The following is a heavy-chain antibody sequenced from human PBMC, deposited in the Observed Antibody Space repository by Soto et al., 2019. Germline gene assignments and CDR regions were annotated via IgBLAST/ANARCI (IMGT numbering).Heavy chain of an antibody. CDR2: IVVGSGNT. D-gene: IGHD3-22*01. V-gene: IGHV1-58*02. J-gene: IGHJ4*02. CDR3: AAAAGLLGDEPPHYYDSSGYYQPFDY. CDR1: GFTFTSSA. Sequence: GASVKVSCKASGFTFTSSAMQLVRQARGQRLEWIGWIVVGSGNTNYAQKFQERVTITRDMSTSTAYMELSSLRSEDTAVYYCAAAAGLLGDEPPHYYDSSGYYQPFDYWCQGTLVTVSS.